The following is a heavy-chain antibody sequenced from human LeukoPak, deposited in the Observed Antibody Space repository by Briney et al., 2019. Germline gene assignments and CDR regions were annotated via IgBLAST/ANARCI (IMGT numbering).Heavy chain of an antibody. Sequence: SETLFLTCTVSGGSISSYYWSWIRQPAGKGLEWIGRTYTSGSTNYNPSLKSRVTMSVDTSKNQFSLKLSSVTAADTAVYYCARGAPSYYYYMDVWGKGTTVTVSS. V-gene: IGHV4-4*07. CDR1: GGSISSYY. CDR3: ARGAPSYYYYMDV. J-gene: IGHJ6*03. CDR2: TYTSGST.